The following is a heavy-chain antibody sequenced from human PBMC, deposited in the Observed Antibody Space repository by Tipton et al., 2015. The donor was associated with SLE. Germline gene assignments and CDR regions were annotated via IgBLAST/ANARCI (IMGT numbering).Heavy chain of an antibody. D-gene: IGHD3-10*01. J-gene: IGHJ4*02. V-gene: IGHV4-38-2*01. Sequence: TLSLTCAVSGYSISSGYYWAWIRQPPGKGLEWIGSIYHSGSTYYNPSLKSRVTTSVDTSKNQFSLKLSSVTAADTAVYYCARGSGNFDYWGQGTLVTVSS. CDR3: ARGSGNFDY. CDR1: GYSISSGYY. CDR2: IYHSGST.